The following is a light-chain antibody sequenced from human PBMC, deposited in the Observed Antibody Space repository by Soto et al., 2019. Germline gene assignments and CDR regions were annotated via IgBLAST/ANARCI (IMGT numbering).Light chain of an antibody. J-gene: IGKJ3*01. V-gene: IGKV1-33*01. Sequence: DIQMTQSPSSLSASIGDRVTITCQASQDIGKYLSWYQQKPGRAPKLLIYGASNLETGVPSRFSGSGYGTDFTFAISSLQPEDIATYYCQHYDNLPPFTFGPGTKVAIK. CDR3: QHYDNLPPFT. CDR2: GAS. CDR1: QDIGKY.